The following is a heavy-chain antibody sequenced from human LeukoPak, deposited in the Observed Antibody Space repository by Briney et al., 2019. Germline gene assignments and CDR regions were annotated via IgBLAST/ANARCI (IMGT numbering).Heavy chain of an antibody. Sequence: KASETLSLTCAVYGGSFSGYYWSWIRQPPGKGLEWIGEINHSGSTNYNPSLKSRVTTSVDTSKNQFSLKLSSVTAADTAVYYCASRKNQPYGGNPRDAFDIWGQGTMVTVSS. CDR3: ASRKNQPYGGNPRDAFDI. V-gene: IGHV4-34*01. CDR2: INHSGST. CDR1: GGSFSGYY. D-gene: IGHD2-15*01. J-gene: IGHJ3*02.